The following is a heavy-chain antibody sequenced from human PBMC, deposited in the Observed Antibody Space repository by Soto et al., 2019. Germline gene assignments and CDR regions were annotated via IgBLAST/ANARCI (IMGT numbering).Heavy chain of an antibody. CDR2: VSASGPST. Sequence: EVRLLESGGGLVQPGGSLRLSCAASGYTFGDNAMSWVRQAPGKGLEWVSTVSASGPSTYYADSVKGRFTISRDNSRSTLYLQMNSLSADDTALYYCAKENRDCYWCGEHWGQGTLVTVSS. J-gene: IGHJ4*01. CDR3: AKENRDCYWCGEH. CDR1: GYTFGDNA. D-gene: IGHD2-21*02. V-gene: IGHV3-23*01.